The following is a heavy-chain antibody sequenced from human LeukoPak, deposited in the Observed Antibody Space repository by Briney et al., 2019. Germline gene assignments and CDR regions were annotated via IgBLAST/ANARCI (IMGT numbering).Heavy chain of an antibody. D-gene: IGHD6-6*01. V-gene: IGHV5-51*01. CDR2: IFPGYSDT. Sequence: GESLKISCKGSGYSFTSYWIGWGRPVPGKGLEWRGIIFPGYSDTRYSPSLQGQVTISADKSINPAYMQWSNLKASDTAIYYCARPNLYSSSDLDYWGQGTLVTVSS. CDR3: ARPNLYSSSDLDY. J-gene: IGHJ4*02. CDR1: GYSFTSYW.